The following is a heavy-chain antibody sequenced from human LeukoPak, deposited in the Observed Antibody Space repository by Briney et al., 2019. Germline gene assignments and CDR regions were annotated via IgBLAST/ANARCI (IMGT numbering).Heavy chain of an antibody. CDR2: IIPIFGTA. CDR3: ARGAPVGAAAATTAEYYFDY. J-gene: IGHJ4*02. D-gene: IGHD6-13*01. CDR1: GGTFSSYA. V-gene: IGHV1-69*05. Sequence: ASVKVSCKASGGTFSSYAINWVRQAPGQGLEWMGGIIPIFGTANYAQKFQGRVTITTDESTSTAYMELSSLRSEDTAVYYCARGAPVGAAAATTAEYYFDYWGQGTLVTVSS.